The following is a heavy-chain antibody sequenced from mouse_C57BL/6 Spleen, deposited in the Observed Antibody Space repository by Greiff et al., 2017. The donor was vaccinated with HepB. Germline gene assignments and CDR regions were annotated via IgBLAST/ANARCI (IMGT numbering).Heavy chain of an antibody. Sequence: VQLQQSGPELVKPGASVKISCKASGYAFSSSWMNWVKQRPGKGLEWIGRIYPGDGDTNYNGKFKGKATLTADKSSSTAYMQLSSLTSEDSAVYFCARSNTVVATDYYAMDYWGQGTSVTVSS. V-gene: IGHV1-82*01. CDR2: IYPGDGDT. CDR3: ARSNTVVATDYYAMDY. J-gene: IGHJ4*01. CDR1: GYAFSSSW. D-gene: IGHD1-1*01.